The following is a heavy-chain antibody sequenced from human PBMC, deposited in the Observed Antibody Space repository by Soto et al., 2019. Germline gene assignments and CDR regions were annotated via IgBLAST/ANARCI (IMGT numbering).Heavy chain of an antibody. D-gene: IGHD3-10*01. J-gene: IGHJ6*02. V-gene: IGHV1-69*13. CDR2: IIPIFGTA. CDR3: ARGSPVGSGSYYPPQRNHENSYYGIDV. Sequence: SVKVSCKASGGTFSSYAISWVRQAPGQGLEWMGGIIPIFGTANYAQKFQGRVTITADESTSTAYMELSSLRSEDTAVYYCARGSPVGSGSYYPPQRNHENSYYGIDVWGEGITVSV. CDR1: GGTFSSYA.